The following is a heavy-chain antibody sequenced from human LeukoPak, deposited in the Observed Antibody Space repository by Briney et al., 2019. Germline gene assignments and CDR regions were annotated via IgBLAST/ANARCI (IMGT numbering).Heavy chain of an antibody. Sequence: PGGSLRLSCAASGFTFSSYAMSWIRQPPGKGLEWIGEINHSGSTNYNPSLKSRVTISVDTSKNQFSLKLSSVTAADTAVYYCARVAYYYGSGSPRGDYYYYGMDVWGQGTTVTVSS. CDR2: INHSGST. D-gene: IGHD3-10*01. CDR1: GFTFSSYA. J-gene: IGHJ6*02. CDR3: ARVAYYYGSGSPRGDYYYYGMDV. V-gene: IGHV4-34*01.